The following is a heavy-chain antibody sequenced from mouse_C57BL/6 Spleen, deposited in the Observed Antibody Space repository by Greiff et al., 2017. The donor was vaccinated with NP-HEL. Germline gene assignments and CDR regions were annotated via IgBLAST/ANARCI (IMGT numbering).Heavy chain of an antibody. V-gene: IGHV7-3*01. Sequence: VQLKESGGGLVQPGGSLSLSCAASGFTFTDYYMSWVRQPPGKALEWLGFIRNKANGYTTEYSASVKGRFTISRDNSQSILYLQMNALRAEDSATYYCARYKGGYYVEWYFDVWGTGTTVTVSS. CDR3: ARYKGGYYVEWYFDV. D-gene: IGHD2-3*01. J-gene: IGHJ1*03. CDR1: GFTFTDYY. CDR2: IRNKANGYTT.